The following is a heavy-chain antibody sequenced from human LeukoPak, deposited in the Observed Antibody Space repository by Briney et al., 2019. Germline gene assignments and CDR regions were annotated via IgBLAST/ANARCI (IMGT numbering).Heavy chain of an antibody. CDR2: ISGSGGST. CDR3: AKTQAPIVVVPAAIDY. V-gene: IGHV3-23*01. Sequence: GGSLRLSCAASGFTFNNYVMSWVRQAPGKGLEWVSAISGSGGSTYYADSVKGRFTISRDNSKNTLYLQMNSLRAEDTAVYYCAKTQAPIVVVPAAIDYWGQGTLVTVSS. D-gene: IGHD2-2*02. CDR1: GFTFNNYV. J-gene: IGHJ4*02.